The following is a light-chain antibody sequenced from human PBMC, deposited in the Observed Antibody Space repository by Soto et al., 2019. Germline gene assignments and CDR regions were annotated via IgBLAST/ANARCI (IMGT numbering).Light chain of an antibody. CDR1: SSDVGGYKY. CDR3: SSYAGSNNYV. Sequence: QSALTQPPSASGSPGQSVTISCTGTSSDVGGYKYVSWYQHHPGKAPKLMIYEVTKRPSGVPDRFSGSKSGNRASLTVSGLQAADEADYYCSSYAGSNNYVFGTGTKLT. V-gene: IGLV2-8*01. CDR2: EVT. J-gene: IGLJ1*01.